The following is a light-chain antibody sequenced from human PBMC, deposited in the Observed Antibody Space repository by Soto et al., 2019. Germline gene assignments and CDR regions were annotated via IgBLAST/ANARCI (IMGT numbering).Light chain of an antibody. CDR1: ASSDR. J-gene: IGLJ2*01. CDR3: GAFSGSTLV. V-gene: IGLV2-18*02. Sequence: QSALTQPRSVSGSPGQAVTIPCSGTASSDRVSCYQQSPGTALKLMIDEGTNRPSGVPDRFSGSKSGNTASLNISGLQAEDEAAYYGGAFSGSTLVFGGGTKLTVL. CDR2: EGT.